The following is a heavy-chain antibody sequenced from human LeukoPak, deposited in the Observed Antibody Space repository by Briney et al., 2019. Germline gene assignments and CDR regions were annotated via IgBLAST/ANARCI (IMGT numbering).Heavy chain of an antibody. CDR2: TYYRSKWYN. V-gene: IGHV6-1*01. CDR1: GDSVSSNSAA. J-gene: IGHJ4*02. D-gene: IGHD6-19*01. CDR3: ARSSSYSSGWTKIFDY. Sequence: SQTLSLTCAISGDSVSSNSAAWNWIRQSPSRGLEWLGRTYYRSKWYNDYAVSVKSRITINPDTSKNQFSLQLNSVTPEDTAVYYCARSSSYSSGWTKIFDYWGRGTLVTVSS.